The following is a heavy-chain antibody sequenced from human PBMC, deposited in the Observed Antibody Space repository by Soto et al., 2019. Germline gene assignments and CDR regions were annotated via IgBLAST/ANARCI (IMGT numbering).Heavy chain of an antibody. CDR2: MNPNSGNT. Sequence: ASVKVSCKASGYTFTSYDINWVRQATGQGLEWMGWMNPNSGNTGYAQKFQGRVTMTRNTSISTAYMELSSLRSEDTAVYYCARGRNYYYYYYGMDVWGQGTTVTVSS. D-gene: IGHD1-7*01. J-gene: IGHJ6*02. CDR1: GYTFTSYD. CDR3: ARGRNYYYYYYGMDV. V-gene: IGHV1-8*01.